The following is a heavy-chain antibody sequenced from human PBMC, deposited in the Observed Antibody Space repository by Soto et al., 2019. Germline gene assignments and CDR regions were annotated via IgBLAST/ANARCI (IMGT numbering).Heavy chain of an antibody. CDR2: ISSSSSYI. V-gene: IGHV3-21*01. CDR3: AREDYDFWSGLIPGFDY. J-gene: IGHJ4*02. CDR1: GFTFSSYS. Sequence: GGSLGLSCAASGFTFSSYSMNWVRQAPGKGLEWVSSISSSSSYIYYADSVKGRFTISRDNAKNSLYLQMNSLRAEDTAVYYCAREDYDFWSGLIPGFDYWGQGTLVTVSS. D-gene: IGHD3-3*01.